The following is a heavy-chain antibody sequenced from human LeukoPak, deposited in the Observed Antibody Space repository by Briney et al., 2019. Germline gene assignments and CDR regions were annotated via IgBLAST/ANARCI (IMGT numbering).Heavy chain of an antibody. CDR3: AGVCNSKSCLDY. V-gene: IGHV4-4*07. J-gene: IGHJ4*02. CDR1: GGSISSYY. CDR2: IYTSGST. D-gene: IGHD2/OR15-2a*01. Sequence: PSETLSLTCTVSGGSISSYYWSWIRQPAGKGLEWIGRIYTSGSTNYNPSLKSRVTMSVDTSKNQFSLKMTSVTAADTALFYCAGVCNSKSCLDYWGQGTLVTVSS.